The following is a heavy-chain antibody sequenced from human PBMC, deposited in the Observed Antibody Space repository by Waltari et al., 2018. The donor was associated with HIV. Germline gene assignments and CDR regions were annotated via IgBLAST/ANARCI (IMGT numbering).Heavy chain of an antibody. CDR1: GVTFSNAW. Sequence: DVRLVESGGGLVKPGGSLRLSCAASGVTFSNAWMNWVRQAPGKGLEWVGRIKRTSDGGTTDYAAPVKGRFTISRDDSKNTLYLQMKSLKTEDSGVYYCTTSTIFGGDWGQGTLVTVSS. V-gene: IGHV3-15*07. D-gene: IGHD3-3*01. CDR2: IKRTSDGGTT. CDR3: TTSTIFGGD. J-gene: IGHJ4*02.